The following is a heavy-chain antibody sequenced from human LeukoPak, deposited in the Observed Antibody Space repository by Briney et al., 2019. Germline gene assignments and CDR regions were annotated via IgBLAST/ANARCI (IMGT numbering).Heavy chain of an antibody. CDR3: ARPYTYYYDSSGYLPNYYYMDV. Sequence: PSETLSLTCAVYGGSFSGYYWSWIRQPPGKGLEWIGEINHSGSTNYNPSLKSRVTISVDTSKNQFSLKLSSVTAADTAVYYCARPYTYYYDSSGYLPNYYYMDVWGKGTTVTVSS. D-gene: IGHD3-22*01. CDR1: GGSFSGYY. V-gene: IGHV4-34*01. CDR2: INHSGST. J-gene: IGHJ6*03.